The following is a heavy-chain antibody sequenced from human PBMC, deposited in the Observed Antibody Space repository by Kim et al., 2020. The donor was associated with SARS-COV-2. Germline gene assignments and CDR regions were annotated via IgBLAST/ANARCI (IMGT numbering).Heavy chain of an antibody. J-gene: IGHJ3*02. Sequence: SRVTISVDTSKNQFSLKLSSVTAADTAVYYCARDSGYYYDSSGYFSAFDIWGQGTMVTVSS. D-gene: IGHD3-22*01. V-gene: IGHV4-59*01. CDR3: ARDSGYYYDSSGYFSAFDI.